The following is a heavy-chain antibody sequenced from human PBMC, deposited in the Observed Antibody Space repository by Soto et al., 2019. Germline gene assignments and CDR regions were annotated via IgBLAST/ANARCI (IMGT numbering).Heavy chain of an antibody. Sequence: QVQLVQSGAEVRKPGASLKASCKASGYTFTDYGVSWVRQAPGQGLEWMGWISAYKGSTNYAQKFQDRVTMTTDTSTSTAYMALRGLRSDDTAVYYCASGGVTMIVVVITRAEYFQHWGQGTLVTVSS. J-gene: IGHJ1*01. D-gene: IGHD3-22*01. CDR2: ISAYKGST. V-gene: IGHV1-18*04. CDR1: GYTFTDYG. CDR3: ASGGVTMIVVVITRAEYFQH.